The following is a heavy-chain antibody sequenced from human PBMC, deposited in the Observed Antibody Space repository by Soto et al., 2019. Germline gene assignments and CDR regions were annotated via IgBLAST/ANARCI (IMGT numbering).Heavy chain of an antibody. CDR1: GFTFSSYE. V-gene: IGHV3-48*03. CDR2: ISSSGSTI. CDR3: AGSLRGYSYGYYYYYGMDV. J-gene: IGHJ6*02. Sequence: GGSLTLSCAASGFTFSSYEMNWVRQAPGKGLEWVSYISSSGSTIYYADSVKGRFTISRDNAKNSLYLQMNSLRAEDTAVYYCAGSLRGYSYGYYYYYGMDVWGQGTTVTV. D-gene: IGHD5-18*01.